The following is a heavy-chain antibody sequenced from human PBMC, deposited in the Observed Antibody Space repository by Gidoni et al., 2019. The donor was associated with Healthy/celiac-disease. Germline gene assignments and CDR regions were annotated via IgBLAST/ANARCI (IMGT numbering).Heavy chain of an antibody. CDR3: ARDCSSTSCYRDAFDI. D-gene: IGHD2-2*02. V-gene: IGHV1-46*01. Sequence: QVQPVQSGAEVKKPGASVKVSCKASGYTFPNHYNHWVRQAPGQGVEWMGIINPSGGSTSYAQKFQGRVTMTRDTSTSTVYMGLSSLRSEVTAVYYCARDCSSTSCYRDAFDIWGQGTMVTVSS. CDR2: INPSGGST. CDR1: GYTFPNHY. J-gene: IGHJ3*02.